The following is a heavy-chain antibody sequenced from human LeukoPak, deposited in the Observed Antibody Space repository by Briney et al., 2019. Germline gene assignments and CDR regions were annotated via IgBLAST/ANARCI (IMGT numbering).Heavy chain of an antibody. CDR3: ATYTEGYCTSANCYAGFDY. V-gene: IGHV1-18*01. Sequence: ASVKVSCKASGYTFTNYGVSWVRQAPGQGLEWMGWISAYNGNPGYTQKFQGRVTMTTDTSTSTTYMELRGLRSDDTAVYCCATYTEGYCTSANCYAGFDYWGQGTLVTVSS. CDR1: GYTFTNYG. J-gene: IGHJ4*02. D-gene: IGHD2-2*01. CDR2: ISAYNGNP.